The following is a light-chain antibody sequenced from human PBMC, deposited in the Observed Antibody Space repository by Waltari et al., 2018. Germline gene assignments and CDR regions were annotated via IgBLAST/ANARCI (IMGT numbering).Light chain of an antibody. V-gene: IGKV3-11*01. J-gene: IGKJ4*01. CDR1: QSVSSS. CDR2: DAF. CDR3: QQRINWPLT. Sequence: EIVLTQSPATLSLSPGERATLSCRASQSVSSSLAWYQQKPGQAPRLLIYDAFNRATAIPARFSGSGSGTDFTLTISSLEPEDFAVYYCQQRINWPLTFGGGTKVEIK.